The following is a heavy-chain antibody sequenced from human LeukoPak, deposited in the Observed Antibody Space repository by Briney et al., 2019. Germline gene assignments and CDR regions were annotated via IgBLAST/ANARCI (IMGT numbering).Heavy chain of an antibody. CDR3: AREGASYSSGWYFDY. Sequence: GGSLRLSCAASGFTVSSNYMSWVRQAPGKGLEWVSLIYSGGSTYYADSVKGRFTISRDNSKNTLYPQMNSLRAVDTAVYYCAREGASYSSGWYFDYWGQGTRVTVSS. CDR2: IYSGGST. J-gene: IGHJ4*02. D-gene: IGHD6-19*01. CDR1: GFTVSSNY. V-gene: IGHV3-53*01.